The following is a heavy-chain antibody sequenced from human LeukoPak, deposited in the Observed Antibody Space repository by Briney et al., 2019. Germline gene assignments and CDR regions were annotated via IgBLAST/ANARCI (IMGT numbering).Heavy chain of an antibody. Sequence: ASVKVSCKASGYTFTSYDINWVRQATGQGLEWMGWMNPNSGNTGYAQKFQGRVTITRNTSISTAYMELSSLRSEDTAVYYCARGQGFRYNWNLNWFDPWGQGTLVTVSS. J-gene: IGHJ5*02. CDR3: ARGQGFRYNWNLNWFDP. CDR2: MNPNSGNT. CDR1: GYTFTSYD. V-gene: IGHV1-8*03. D-gene: IGHD1-20*01.